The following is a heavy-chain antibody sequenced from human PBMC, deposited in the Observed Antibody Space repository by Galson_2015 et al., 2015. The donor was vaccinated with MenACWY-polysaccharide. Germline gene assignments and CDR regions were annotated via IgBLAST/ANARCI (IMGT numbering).Heavy chain of an antibody. V-gene: IGHV7-4-1*02. J-gene: IGHJ5*02. Sequence: SVKVSCKASGYTFTSYSMNWVRQAPGQGLEWMGWINTNNGNPTYAQGFTGRFVFSLDTSVSTAYLQISSLKAEDTAVYYCAREQLYCTNGVCFEGSGWFDPWGQGTLVTVSS. CDR3: AREQLYCTNGVCFEGSGWFDP. CDR2: INTNNGNP. D-gene: IGHD2-8*01. CDR1: GYTFTSYS.